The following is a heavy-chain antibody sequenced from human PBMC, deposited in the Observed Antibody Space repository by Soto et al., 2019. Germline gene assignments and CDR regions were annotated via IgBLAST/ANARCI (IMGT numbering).Heavy chain of an antibody. CDR2: IWYDGSNK. D-gene: IGHD1-26*01. V-gene: IGHV3-33*03. CDR3: ARSHRSTTGYYVRYFDY. CDR1: QFTFSNYG. J-gene: IGHJ4*02. Sequence: QVQLVESGGGVVQPGTSLRLSCAASQFTFSNYGMHWVRQAPGKGLEWVALIWYDGSNKYYADSVKGRFTISRDNSKNTLYLQMSSLKVEDTAVYYCARSHRSTTGYYVRYFDYWGQGALVTVSS.